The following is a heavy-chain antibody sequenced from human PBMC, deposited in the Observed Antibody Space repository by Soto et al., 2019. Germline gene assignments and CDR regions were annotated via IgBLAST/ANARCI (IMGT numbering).Heavy chain of an antibody. Sequence: SETLSLTCTVSGGSISSYYWSWIRQPPGKGLEWIGYIYYSGSTNYNPSLKSRVTISVDTSKNQFSLKLSSVTAADTAVYYCARGRGGWFINQLLNAFDIWGQETMVTVSS. J-gene: IGHJ3*02. CDR1: GGSISSYY. CDR2: IYYSGST. V-gene: IGHV4-59*01. D-gene: IGHD2-2*01. CDR3: ARGRGGWFINQLLNAFDI.